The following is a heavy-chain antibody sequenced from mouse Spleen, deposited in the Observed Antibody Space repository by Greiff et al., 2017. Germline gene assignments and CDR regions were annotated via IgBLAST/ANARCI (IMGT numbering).Heavy chain of an antibody. D-gene: IGHD4-1*01. CDR3: ARGLTGHYFDY. CDR1: GFTFSDYG. Sequence: EVQLQQSGGGLVKPGGSLKLSCAASGFTFSDYGMHWVRQAPEKGLEWVAYISSGSSTIYYADTVKGRFTISRDNAKNTLFLQMTSLRSEDTAMYYCARGLTGHYFDYWGQGTTLTVSS. V-gene: IGHV5-17*01. J-gene: IGHJ2*01. CDR2: ISSGSSTI.